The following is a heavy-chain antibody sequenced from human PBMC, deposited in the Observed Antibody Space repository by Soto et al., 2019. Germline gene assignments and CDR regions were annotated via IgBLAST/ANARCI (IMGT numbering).Heavy chain of an antibody. V-gene: IGHV4-39*02. CDR3: ARSVSGAYYYDGMDV. Sequence: QLQLQESGPGLVKPSETLSLTCTVSGGSISSSSYYWGWIRQPPGKGLEWIVSIYYSGSTYYNPSVKSRAAIAVDTSKNHFALELSSLPAADTAVDYCARSVSGAYYYDGMDVWGQGTTVTVS. D-gene: IGHD6-19*01. CDR1: GGSISSSSYY. J-gene: IGHJ6*02. CDR2: IYYSGST.